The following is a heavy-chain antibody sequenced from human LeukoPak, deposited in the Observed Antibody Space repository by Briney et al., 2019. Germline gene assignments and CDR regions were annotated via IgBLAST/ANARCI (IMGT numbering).Heavy chain of an antibody. CDR1: GFTFSSYS. J-gene: IGHJ4*02. CDR2: ISSSSSYI. CDR3: ARWDSAVTGYY. Sequence: KAGGSLRLSCAASGFTFSSYSMNWVRQAPGKGLEWVSSISSSSSYIYYADSVKGRFTISRDNAKNSLYLQMNSLKTEDTAVYYCARWDSAVTGYYWGQGTLVTVSS. D-gene: IGHD3-9*01. V-gene: IGHV3-21*04.